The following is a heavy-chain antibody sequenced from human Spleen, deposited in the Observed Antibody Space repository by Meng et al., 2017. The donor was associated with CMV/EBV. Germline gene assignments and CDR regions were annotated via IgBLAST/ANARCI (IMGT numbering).Heavy chain of an antibody. CDR1: GYTFTGYY. Sequence: GPLVQCGVEVKRPGASVMVSCKASGYTFTGYYMHWVRHAPGQGLEWMGWINPNSGGTNYAQKFQGRVTMTRDTSISTAYMELSRLRSDDTAVYYCASAPMEELSLFDYWGQGTLVTVSS. D-gene: IGHD3-16*02. J-gene: IGHJ4*02. V-gene: IGHV1-2*02. CDR2: INPNSGGT. CDR3: ASAPMEELSLFDY.